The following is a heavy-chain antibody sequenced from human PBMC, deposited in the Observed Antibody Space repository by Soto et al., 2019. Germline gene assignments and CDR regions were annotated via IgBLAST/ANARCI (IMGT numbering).Heavy chain of an antibody. CDR1: GDSISGYY. CDR3: ARARYYGAKNHS. Sequence: QVRLQESGPGLVKPSETLSLTCTVSGDSISGYYWSWIRQPPGKRPEWLGCIYSSGSTKYNPSLRSRVTLSIDTPGSQFSLRLNSVTAADTAVYYCARARYYGAKNHSWGQGTRVTVSS. J-gene: IGHJ4*02. CDR2: IYSSGST. V-gene: IGHV4-59*01. D-gene: IGHD1-26*01.